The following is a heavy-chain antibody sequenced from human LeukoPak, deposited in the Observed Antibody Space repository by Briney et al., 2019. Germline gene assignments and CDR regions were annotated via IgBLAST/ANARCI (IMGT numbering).Heavy chain of an antibody. CDR1: GLTFSSYG. Sequence: GGSLRLSCAASGLTFSSYGMHWVRQAPGKGLEWVAVISYDGSNLDYADSVKGRFTISRDNSKNTLYLQMNSLRAEDTAVYYCARDGEGVLGFDYWGQGTLVTVSS. D-gene: IGHD2-8*02. V-gene: IGHV3-30-3*01. J-gene: IGHJ4*02. CDR2: ISYDGSNL. CDR3: ARDGEGVLGFDY.